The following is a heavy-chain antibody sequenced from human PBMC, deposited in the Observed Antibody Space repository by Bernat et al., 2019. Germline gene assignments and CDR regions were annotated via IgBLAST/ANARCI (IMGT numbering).Heavy chain of an antibody. CDR2: INPSGGST. D-gene: IGHD3-9*01. Sequence: QVQLVQSGAEVKKPGASVKVSCKASGYTFTSYYMHWLRQAPGQGLEWMGIINPSGGSTSYAQKFQGRVTMTSDTSTSTVYMELSSLRSEDTAVYYCARDADYDILTGYRGFDYWGQGTLVTVSS. CDR3: ARDADYDILTGYRGFDY. CDR1: GYTFTSYY. J-gene: IGHJ4*02. V-gene: IGHV1-46*03.